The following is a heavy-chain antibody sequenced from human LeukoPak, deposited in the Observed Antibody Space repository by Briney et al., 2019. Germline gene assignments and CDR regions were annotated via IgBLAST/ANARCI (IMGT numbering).Heavy chain of an antibody. D-gene: IGHD3-22*01. CDR3: ARDGGDYYDSSGYGLS. V-gene: IGHV3-11*04. CDR1: GFTFSDYY. CDR2: ISSSGSTI. Sequence: PGGSLRLSCAASGFTFSDYYMSWIRQAPGEGLEWVSYISSSGSTIYYADSVKGRFTLSRDTSKNTLSLQMNSLRPDDTAVYYCARDGGDYYDSSGYGLSWGQGTLVTVSS. J-gene: IGHJ4*02.